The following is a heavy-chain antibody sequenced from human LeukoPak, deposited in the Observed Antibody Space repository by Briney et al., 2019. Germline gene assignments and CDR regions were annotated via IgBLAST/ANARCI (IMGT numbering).Heavy chain of an antibody. D-gene: IGHD4-23*01. V-gene: IGHV3-23*01. J-gene: IGHJ4*02. CDR1: GFTFSSYA. Sequence: PGGSLRLSCAASGFTFSSYAMSWVRQAPGKGLEWVSGISGRGDNTYYADSVKGRFTISRDNSKNTLRLLMNSLRDEDTAVYYCAKRVQGNTGPFHCWGQGTLASVSS. CDR3: AKRVQGNTGPFHC. CDR2: ISGRGDNT.